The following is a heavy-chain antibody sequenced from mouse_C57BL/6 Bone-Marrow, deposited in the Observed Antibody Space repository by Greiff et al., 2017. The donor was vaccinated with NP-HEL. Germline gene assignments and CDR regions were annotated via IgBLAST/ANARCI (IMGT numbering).Heavy chain of an antibody. D-gene: IGHD1-1*01. Sequence: EVKLQESGPGLVKPSQSLSLTCSVTGYSITSGYYWNWIRQFPENKLEWMGYISYDGSTNYNPSLKNRISITRDTSKNQFFLKLNSVTTEDPATYYCASNRYGRSPGWYFDVWGTGTTVTVSS. CDR2: ISYDGST. J-gene: IGHJ1*03. CDR1: GYSITSGYY. CDR3: ASNRYGRSPGWYFDV. V-gene: IGHV3-6*01.